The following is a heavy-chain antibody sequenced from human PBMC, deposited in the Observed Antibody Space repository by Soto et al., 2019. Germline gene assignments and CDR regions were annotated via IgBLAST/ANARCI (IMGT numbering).Heavy chain of an antibody. CDR3: AKDMVSEHTNGWPQGH. D-gene: IGHD2-8*01. J-gene: IGHJ4*02. CDR2: ISNDGNNK. CDR1: GFTFSHYG. Sequence: GGSLRLSCAASGFTFSHYGMHWVRQAPGKELERVAVISNDGNNKYYADSVKGRFTISRDNSKNTLDLQLNSLRAEDTAVYFCAKDMVSEHTNGWPQGHWCQGALVTGSS. V-gene: IGHV3-30*18.